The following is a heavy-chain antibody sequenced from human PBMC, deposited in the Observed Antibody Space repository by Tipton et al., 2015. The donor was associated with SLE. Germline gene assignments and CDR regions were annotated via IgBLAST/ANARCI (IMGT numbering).Heavy chain of an antibody. V-gene: IGHV4-38-2*01. Sequence: TLSLTCAVSGFSISSGYYWGWIRQPPGRGLEWIGCVSHTETTYSNPSLKSRVTMSLDTSNNQFSLKVTSVTAADSAVYYCARHPRHITASGTFPKAGSQYWGQGTLVTVSS. CDR2: VSHTETT. J-gene: IGHJ1*01. D-gene: IGHD3-10*01. CDR3: ARHPRHITASGTFPKAGSQY. CDR1: GFSISSGYY.